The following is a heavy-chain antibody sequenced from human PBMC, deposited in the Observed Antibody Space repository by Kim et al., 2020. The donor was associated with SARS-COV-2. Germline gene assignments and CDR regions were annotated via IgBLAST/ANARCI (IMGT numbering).Heavy chain of an antibody. CDR3: ARDTPGQKAYDI. J-gene: IGHJ3*02. Sequence: AYPGTVKIRITLNADTSKNQFSLQLNSVSPEDTAVYYCARDTPGQKAYDIWGQGTMVTVSS. V-gene: IGHV6-1*01.